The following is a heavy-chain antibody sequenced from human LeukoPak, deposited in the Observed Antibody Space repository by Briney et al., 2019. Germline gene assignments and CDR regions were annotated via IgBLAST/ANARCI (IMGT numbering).Heavy chain of an antibody. J-gene: IGHJ4*02. V-gene: IGHV1-2*02. CDR1: GYTFTRYY. Sequence: ASVKVSCKASGYTFTRYYMHWVRQAPGQGLEWMGWINPNSGGTNYAQKFQGRVTMTRDTSISTAYMELSRLRSDDTAVYYCAREYYDSSGYPPCLDYWGQGTLVTVSS. D-gene: IGHD3-22*01. CDR3: AREYYDSSGYPPCLDY. CDR2: INPNSGGT.